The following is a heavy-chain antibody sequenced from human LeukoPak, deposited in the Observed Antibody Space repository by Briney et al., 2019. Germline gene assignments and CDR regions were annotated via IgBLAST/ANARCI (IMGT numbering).Heavy chain of an antibody. CDR3: ALLGSSSWYYFDY. J-gene: IGHJ4*02. D-gene: IGHD6-13*01. V-gene: IGHV3-30-3*01. CDR2: ISYDGSNK. Sequence: PGGSLRLSCAASGFTFSSYAMHWVRQAPGKGLEWVAVISYDGSNKYYADSVKGRFTISRDNSKNTLYLQMNSLRAEDAAVYYCALLGSSSWYYFDYWGQGTLVTVSS. CDR1: GFTFSSYA.